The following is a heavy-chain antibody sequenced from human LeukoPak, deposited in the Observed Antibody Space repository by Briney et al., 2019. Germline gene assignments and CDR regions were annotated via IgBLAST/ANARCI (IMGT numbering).Heavy chain of an antibody. CDR2: INPNSGGT. Sequence: ASVKVSCKASGYTFTGYYMHWVRQAPGQGLEWMGRINPNSGGTNYAQKFQGRVTMTRDTSISTAYMELSRLRSDDTAVYYCARDMRIAARMGGYWGQGTLVTVSS. D-gene: IGHD6-6*01. CDR3: ARDMRIAARMGGY. J-gene: IGHJ4*02. V-gene: IGHV1-2*06. CDR1: GYTFTGYY.